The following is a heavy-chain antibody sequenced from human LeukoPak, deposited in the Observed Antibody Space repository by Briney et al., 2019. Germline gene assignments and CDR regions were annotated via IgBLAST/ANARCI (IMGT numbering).Heavy chain of an antibody. CDR2: IYYSGST. CDR3: ARRDGWSPFDY. D-gene: IGHD2-15*01. V-gene: IGHV4-59*08. CDR1: GGSISSYY. Sequence: SETLSLTCTVSGGSISSYYWSWIRQPPGKGLEWIGYIYYSGSTNYNPSLKSRVTISVNTSKKQFSLKVISVTAADTAVYYCARRDGWSPFDYWGQGTLVTVSS. J-gene: IGHJ4*02.